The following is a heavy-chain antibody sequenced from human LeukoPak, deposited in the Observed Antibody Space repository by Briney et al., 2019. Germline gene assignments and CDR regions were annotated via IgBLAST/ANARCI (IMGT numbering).Heavy chain of an antibody. CDR3: AGYDFWSGYYFDY. CDR1: GGSVSSGSYY. CDR2: IYYSGST. J-gene: IGHJ4*02. Sequence: SETLSLTCTVSGGSVSSGSYYWSWIRQPPGKGLEWIGYIYYSGSTNYNPSLKSRVTISVDTSKNQFSLKLSSVTAVDTAVYYCAGYDFWSGYYFDYWGQGTLVTVSS. V-gene: IGHV4-61*01. D-gene: IGHD3-3*01.